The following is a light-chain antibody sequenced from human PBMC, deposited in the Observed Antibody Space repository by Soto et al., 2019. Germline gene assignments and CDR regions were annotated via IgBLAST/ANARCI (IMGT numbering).Light chain of an antibody. CDR2: DAS. CDR1: QSVGNY. Sequence: EIVLTHSRVTLSLSPGERATLSCRASQSVGNYLAWYQQRPGQAPRLLIYDASNRATGIPARFSGSGSGTGVTLAISRLEPEDCAVYYWKGRKNWPARFSLGPGAKVDIK. J-gene: IGKJ3*01. V-gene: IGKV3-11*01. CDR3: KGRKNWPARFS.